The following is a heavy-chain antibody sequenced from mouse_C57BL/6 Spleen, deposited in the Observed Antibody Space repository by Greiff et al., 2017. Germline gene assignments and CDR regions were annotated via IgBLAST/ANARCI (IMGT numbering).Heavy chain of an antibody. V-gene: IGHV14-4*01. CDR1: GFNIKDDY. J-gene: IGHJ4*01. CDR2: IDPENGDT. CDR3: TFLRLQERGYAMDY. D-gene: IGHD3-2*02. Sequence: EVQLQQSGAELVRPGASVKLSCPASGFNIKDDYMHWVKQRPEQGLEWIGWIDPENGDTEYASTFPGKATITTDTSSNTAYLQLSSQTSEDTAVYYCTFLRLQERGYAMDYWGQGTSVTVSS.